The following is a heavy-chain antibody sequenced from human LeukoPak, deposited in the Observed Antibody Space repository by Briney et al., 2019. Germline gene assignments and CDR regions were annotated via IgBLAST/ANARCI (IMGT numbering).Heavy chain of an antibody. CDR1: GFTFSSYA. CDR3: AKSAYYCTNGVCYRHFDY. J-gene: IGHJ4*02. Sequence: PGGSLRLSCAASGFTFSSYAMSWVRQAPGKGLEWVSAISGSGGSTYYADSVKGRFTISRDNSKNTLCLQMNSLRAEDTAVYYCAKSAYYCTNGVCYRHFDYWGQGTLVTVSS. CDR2: ISGSGGST. D-gene: IGHD2-8*01. V-gene: IGHV3-23*01.